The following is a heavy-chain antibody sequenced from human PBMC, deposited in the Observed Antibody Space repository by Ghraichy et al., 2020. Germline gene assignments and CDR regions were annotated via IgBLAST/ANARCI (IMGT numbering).Heavy chain of an antibody. J-gene: IGHJ5*02. CDR2: IYYSGST. D-gene: IGHD2-2*01. CDR1: GGSISSSSYY. Sequence: SETLSPTCTVSGGSISSSSYYWGWIRQPPGKGLEWIGSIYYSGSTYYNPSLKSRVTISVDTSKNQFSLKLSSVTAADTAVYYCARHRTYCSSTSCSGYWFDPWGQGTLVTVSS. CDR3: ARHRTYCSSTSCSGYWFDP. V-gene: IGHV4-39*01.